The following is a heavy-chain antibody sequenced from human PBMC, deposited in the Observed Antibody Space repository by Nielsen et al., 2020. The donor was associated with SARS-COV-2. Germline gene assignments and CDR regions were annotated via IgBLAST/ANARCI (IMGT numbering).Heavy chain of an antibody. CDR3: AKDWTAIVVVPSGGVDY. CDR1: GFTFSTYG. Sequence: GGSLRLSCAASGFTFSTYGMHWVRQAPGKGLGWVAAISYDGSNKYYVDSVKGRFTISRDNSKNTLYLQMSSLREEDTAVYYCAKDWTAIVVVPSGGVDYWGQGTLVTVSS. CDR2: ISYDGSNK. J-gene: IGHJ4*02. D-gene: IGHD2-15*01. V-gene: IGHV3-30*18.